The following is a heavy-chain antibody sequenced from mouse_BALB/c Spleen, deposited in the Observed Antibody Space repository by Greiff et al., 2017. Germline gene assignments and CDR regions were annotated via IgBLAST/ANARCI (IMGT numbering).Heavy chain of an antibody. V-gene: IGHV2-9*02. CDR1: GFSLTSYG. Sequence: QVQLKQSGPGLVAPSQSLSITCTVSGFSLTSYGVHWVRQPPGKGLEWLGVIWAGGSTNYNSALMSRLSISKDNSKSQVFLKMNSLQTDDTAMYYCAREGRGYGNSGYFDVWGAGTTVTVSS. J-gene: IGHJ1*01. CDR2: IWAGGST. D-gene: IGHD2-10*02. CDR3: AREGRGYGNSGYFDV.